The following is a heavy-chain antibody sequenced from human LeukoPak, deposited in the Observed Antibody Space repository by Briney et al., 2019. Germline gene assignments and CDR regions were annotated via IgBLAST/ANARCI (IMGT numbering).Heavy chain of an antibody. CDR2: FVYTGST. CDR3: AGLLNGGASHWFDP. V-gene: IGHV4-39*01. J-gene: IGHJ5*02. D-gene: IGHD7-27*01. Sequence: SETLSLTCIVSGGSISNSGYHWGWIRQPPGKGLEWIGSFVYTGSTYYNPSLKSRVTISVDTSKNQFSLRLSSVTAADTAVYFCAGLLNGGASHWFDPWGQGTLVTVSS. CDR1: GGSISNSGYH.